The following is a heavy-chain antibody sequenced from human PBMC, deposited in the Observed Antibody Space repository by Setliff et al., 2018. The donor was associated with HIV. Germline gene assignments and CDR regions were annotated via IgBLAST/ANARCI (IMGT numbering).Heavy chain of an antibody. V-gene: IGHV1-46*01. Sequence: ASVKVSCKASGGTFRSKGISWVRQAPGQGLEWMGISYPSDGRTQYAQKFQGRVTMTRDTSANTAYMELSSLRSEDTAVYYCARGSCSGCYLSDYWGLGTLVTVSS. J-gene: IGHJ4*02. CDR1: GGTFRSKG. D-gene: IGHD6-19*01. CDR2: SYPSDGRT. CDR3: ARGSCSGCYLSDY.